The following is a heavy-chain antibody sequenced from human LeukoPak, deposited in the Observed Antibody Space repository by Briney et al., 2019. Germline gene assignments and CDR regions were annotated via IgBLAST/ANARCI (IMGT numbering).Heavy chain of an antibody. CDR1: GFTFSSYG. D-gene: IGHD2-8*01. V-gene: IGHV3-30*03. Sequence: GGSLRLSCAASGFTFSSYGMHWVRQAPGKGLEWVAVISYDGSNKYYADSVKGRFTISRDNSKNTLYLQMNSLRAEDTAVYYCAREWCTNGVCLDYYYYGMDVWGQGTTVTVSS. J-gene: IGHJ6*02. CDR2: ISYDGSNK. CDR3: AREWCTNGVCLDYYYYGMDV.